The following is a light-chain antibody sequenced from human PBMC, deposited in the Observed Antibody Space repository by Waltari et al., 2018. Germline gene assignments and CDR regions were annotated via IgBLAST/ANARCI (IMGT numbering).Light chain of an antibody. CDR3: AAWDDSLTALM. CDR2: RSP. J-gene: IGLJ3*02. Sequence: QSVLTQPPSASGTPGQRVTFSCSGSSSNLGNNDVHWYQQRPGTAPKLLIDRSPPRPAGVPGRFSGSKSGTSATLASSGLRSEDEADYYCAAWDDSLTALMFGGGTKVTVL. CDR1: SSNLGNND. V-gene: IGLV1-47*01.